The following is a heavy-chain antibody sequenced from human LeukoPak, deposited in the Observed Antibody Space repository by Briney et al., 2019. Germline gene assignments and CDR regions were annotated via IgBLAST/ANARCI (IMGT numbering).Heavy chain of an antibody. Sequence: GGSLRLSCAASGFVVRNYYMSWVRQAPGKGLEWVSTIRASGDRTYYAESVKGRFTMSGDKSKNTLYLQMSNLRAEDTAVYHCAVLAVPAVGYWGQGTLIIVSS. CDR3: AVLAVPAVGY. CDR1: GFVVRNYY. D-gene: IGHD2-15*01. J-gene: IGHJ4*02. V-gene: IGHV3-23*01. CDR2: IRASGDRT.